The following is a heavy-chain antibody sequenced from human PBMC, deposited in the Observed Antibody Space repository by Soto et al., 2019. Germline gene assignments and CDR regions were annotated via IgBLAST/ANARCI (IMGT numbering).Heavy chain of an antibody. V-gene: IGHV3-23*01. CDR2: ISGSGGST. CDR1: GFTFSIYA. CDR3: ANPPPTMESTIYYYYGMDV. J-gene: IGHJ6*02. Sequence: EVQLLESGGGLVQPGGSLRLSCAASGFTFSIYAMTWVRQAPGKGLEWVSAISGSGGSTYYADSVKGRFTISRDNSKNTLYLQMDSLRAEDTAVYYCANPPPTMESTIYYYYGMDVWGQGTTVTVSS. D-gene: IGHD1-26*01.